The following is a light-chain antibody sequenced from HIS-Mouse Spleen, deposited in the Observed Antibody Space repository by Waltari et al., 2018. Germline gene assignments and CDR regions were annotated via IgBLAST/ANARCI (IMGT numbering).Light chain of an antibody. Sequence: EIVLTQSPATLSLSPGGRATLACRASQSVSRYLACYQQKPGQAPRLLIYDASNSATGIPTRFSGSGSGTEFTLTISSLEPEDCEVYCCQKRSNWPTFGQGTKVEIK. CDR3: QKRSNWPT. CDR1: QSVSRY. CDR2: DAS. J-gene: IGKJ1*01. V-gene: IGKV3-11*01.